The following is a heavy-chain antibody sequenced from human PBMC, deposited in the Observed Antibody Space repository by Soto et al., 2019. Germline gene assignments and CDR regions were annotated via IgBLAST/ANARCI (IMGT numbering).Heavy chain of an antibody. D-gene: IGHD3-10*01. CDR1: GFTFSSYS. CDR3: ARGGQITMVRSYYYYYYMDV. CDR2: ISSSSSYI. Sequence: EVQLVESGGGLVKPGGSLRLSCAASGFTFSSYSMNWIRQAPGKGLEWVSSISSSSSYIYYADSVKGRFTISRDNAKNSLYLQMNSLRAEDKAVYYCARGGQITMVRSYYYYYYMDVWGKGTTVTVSS. V-gene: IGHV3-21*01. J-gene: IGHJ6*03.